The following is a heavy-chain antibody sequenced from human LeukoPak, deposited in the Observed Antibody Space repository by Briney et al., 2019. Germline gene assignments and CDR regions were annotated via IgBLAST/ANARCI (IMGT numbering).Heavy chain of an antibody. Sequence: PGGSLRLSCAASGFTFNNYWMSWVRQSPGKGLEWVANIQQGGSEKCFVDSVKGRFTISRDNAKNSLYLQMNSLRDEDTAVYYCARFFFSGSYYYDYWGQGTLVTVSS. D-gene: IGHD3-10*01. CDR3: ARFFFSGSYYYDY. CDR2: IQQGGSEK. CDR1: GFTFNNYW. J-gene: IGHJ4*02. V-gene: IGHV3-7*02.